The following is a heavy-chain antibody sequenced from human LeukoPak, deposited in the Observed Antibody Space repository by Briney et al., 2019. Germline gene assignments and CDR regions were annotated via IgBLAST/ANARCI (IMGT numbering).Heavy chain of an antibody. CDR1: GFTFSSYW. CDR2: IKQDGSEK. Sequence: GGSLRLSSAASGFTFSSYWMSWVRQAPGKGLEWVANIKQDGSEKYYVDSVKGRFTISRDNAKNSLYLQMNSLRAEDTAVYYCARDRWELNYYYYGMDVWGQGTTVTVSS. V-gene: IGHV3-7*01. D-gene: IGHD1-26*01. J-gene: IGHJ6*02. CDR3: ARDRWELNYYYYGMDV.